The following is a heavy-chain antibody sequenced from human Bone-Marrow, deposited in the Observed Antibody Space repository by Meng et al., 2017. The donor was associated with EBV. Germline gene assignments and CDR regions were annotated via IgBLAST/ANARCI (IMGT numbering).Heavy chain of an antibody. J-gene: IGHJ4*02. CDR3: ARRALAGDVSVYFDY. CDR2: IYHTGST. Sequence: ESGLGLGYSSGTRVLTCVSFRPYIIRNDWWGWARQPPGKGREWIGEIYHTGSTNYNPSLKSRVTISVDRSKNHLSLKVRYVTAADTAVYYCARRALAGDVSVYFDYWDQGTLVTVSS. V-gene: IGHV4-4*02. CDR1: RPYIIRNDW. D-gene: IGHD2-21*01.